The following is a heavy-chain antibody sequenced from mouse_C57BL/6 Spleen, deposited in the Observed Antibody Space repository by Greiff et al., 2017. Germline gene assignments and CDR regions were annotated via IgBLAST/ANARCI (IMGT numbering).Heavy chain of an antibody. D-gene: IGHD2-5*01. J-gene: IGHJ4*01. Sequence: DVQLQESGPGLVKPSQSLSLTCSVTGYSITSGYYWNWIRQFPGNKLEWMGYISYDGSNNYNPSLKNRISITRDTSKNQFFLKLNSVTTEDTATYYCARDSNYVGAMDYWGQGTSVTVSS. CDR2: ISYDGSN. CDR1: GYSITSGYY. V-gene: IGHV3-6*01. CDR3: ARDSNYVGAMDY.